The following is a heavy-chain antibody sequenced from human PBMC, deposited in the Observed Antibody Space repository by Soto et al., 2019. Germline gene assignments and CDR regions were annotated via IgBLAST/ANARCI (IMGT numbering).Heavy chain of an antibody. V-gene: IGHV1-24*01. D-gene: IGHD3-3*01. CDR3: ARAGTVFGLLGNYYGMDV. Sequence: ASVKVSCKVSGYTLTELSMHWVRQATGKGLEWMGGFDPEDGETIYAQKFQGRVTISRDTSANTVHMELSSLRSEDTAVYYCARAGTVFGLLGNYYGMDVWGQGTTVTVSS. CDR2: FDPEDGET. CDR1: GYTLTELS. J-gene: IGHJ6*02.